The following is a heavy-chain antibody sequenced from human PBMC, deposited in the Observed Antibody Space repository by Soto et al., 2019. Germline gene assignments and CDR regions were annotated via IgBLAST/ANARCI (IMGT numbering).Heavy chain of an antibody. Sequence: QVQLVQSGAEVKKPGASVRVSCKASGYTFTNYGISWVRQAPGQGLEWMGWVGPYNGNTDHAQNFQGRVTMTTGTSTNTAYMELGSLRSDDTALYYCARCYCSLGSCYTCWHFDLWGRGTLVTVSS. CDR2: VGPYNGNT. V-gene: IGHV1-18*04. CDR3: ARCYCSLGSCYTCWHFDL. CDR1: GYTFTNYG. J-gene: IGHJ2*01. D-gene: IGHD2-15*01.